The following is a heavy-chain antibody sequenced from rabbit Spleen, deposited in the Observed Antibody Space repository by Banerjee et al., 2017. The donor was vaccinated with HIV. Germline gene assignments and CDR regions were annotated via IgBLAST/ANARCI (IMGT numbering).Heavy chain of an antibody. V-gene: IGHV1S47*01. CDR3: ARDGAGGSYFAL. D-gene: IGHD8-1*01. CDR2: IVNGNGNT. CDR1: GFDFGSYG. Sequence: QEQLVESGGGLVQPERSLTLTCKASGFDFGSYGMCWVRQAPGKGPEWIACIVNGNGNTYYASWVNGRFSISRENAQNTVFLQMTSLTAADTATYFCARDGAGGSYFALWGQGTLVTVS. J-gene: IGHJ3*01.